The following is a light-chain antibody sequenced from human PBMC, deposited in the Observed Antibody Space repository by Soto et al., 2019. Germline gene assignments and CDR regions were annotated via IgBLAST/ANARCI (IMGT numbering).Light chain of an antibody. Sequence: EIVMTQSPGTLSVSPGERATLSCRASQSVGTKLAWYQQKPGQVPRLLIYHVSSRATGVPARFSGSGSVTEFTLSISSLQSEDFAIYYCLQYNKWPRTFGQGTRWIS. J-gene: IGKJ1*01. CDR2: HVS. CDR1: QSVGTK. V-gene: IGKV3-15*01. CDR3: LQYNKWPRT.